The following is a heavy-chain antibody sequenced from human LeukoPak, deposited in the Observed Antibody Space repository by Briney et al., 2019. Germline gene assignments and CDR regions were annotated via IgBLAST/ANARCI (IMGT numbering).Heavy chain of an antibody. D-gene: IGHD3-22*01. CDR1: GYSFTSYW. CDR3: ARPGREKYDSSGAFDY. CDR2: IYPGESDT. V-gene: IGHV5-51*01. J-gene: IGHJ4*02. Sequence: GESLKISCKGSGYSFTSYWIGWVRHMPGKGLEWMGIIYPGESDTRYSPSFQGQVTISADESISTAYLQWRSLKASDTAMYYCARPGREKYDSSGAFDYWGQGTLVTVSS.